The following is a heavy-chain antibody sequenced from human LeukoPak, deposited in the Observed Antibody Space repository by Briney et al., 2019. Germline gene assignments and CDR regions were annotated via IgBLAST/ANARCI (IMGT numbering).Heavy chain of an antibody. Sequence: PGGSLRLSCAASGFTVSSNYMSWVRQAPGKGLEWVSVIYSGGSTYYADSVKGRFAISRDNSKNTLYLQMNSLRAEDTAVYYCARDTSGWSLDYWGQGTLVTVSS. D-gene: IGHD6-19*01. CDR3: ARDTSGWSLDY. J-gene: IGHJ4*02. CDR2: IYSGGST. CDR1: GFTVSSNY. V-gene: IGHV3-53*01.